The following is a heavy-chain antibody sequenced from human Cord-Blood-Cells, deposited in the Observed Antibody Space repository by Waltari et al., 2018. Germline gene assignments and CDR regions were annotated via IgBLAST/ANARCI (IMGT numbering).Heavy chain of an antibody. Sequence: QMQLVQSGPEVKKPGTSVKVSCKASGFTFTSSAVQWVRQARGQRLEWIGWIVVGSGNTNYAQKFQERVTSTRDMSTRTAYMELSSLRSEDTAVYYCAADGGAYDSSGYYFDYWGQGTLVTVSS. CDR1: GFTFTSSA. CDR3: AADGGAYDSSGYYFDY. D-gene: IGHD3-22*01. J-gene: IGHJ4*02. V-gene: IGHV1-58*01. CDR2: IVVGSGNT.